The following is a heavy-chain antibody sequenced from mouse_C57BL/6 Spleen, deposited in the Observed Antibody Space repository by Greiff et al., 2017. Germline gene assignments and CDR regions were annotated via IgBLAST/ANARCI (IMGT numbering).Heavy chain of an antibody. CDR1: GYTFTEYT. D-gene: IGHD2-4*01. V-gene: IGHV1-62-2*01. Sequence: QVQLKESGAELVKPGASVKLSCKASGYTFTEYTIHWVKKRSGQGLERQGWFYPGSGSIKNNEKFKEKATLTADKSSSTVDMELSRLTSEDSAVYFCARHEGGGIYYDYDRVGFDYWGQGTTLTVSS. CDR3: ARHEGGGIYYDYDRVGFDY. J-gene: IGHJ2*01. CDR2: FYPGSGSI.